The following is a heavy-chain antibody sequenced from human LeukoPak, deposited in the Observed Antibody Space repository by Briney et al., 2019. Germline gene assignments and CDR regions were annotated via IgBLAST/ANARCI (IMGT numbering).Heavy chain of an antibody. CDR2: TRYDGGNK. J-gene: IGHJ4*02. CDR1: GFTLSTYD. V-gene: IGHV3-30*02. CDR3: ARVIAAAGTIDY. D-gene: IGHD6-13*01. Sequence: PGGSLRLSCAASGFTLSTYDMHWVRQAPGKGLEWVAFTRYDGGNKYYADSVKGRFTVSRDNSKNTLYLQMNSLRAEDTAVYYCARVIAAAGTIDYWGQGTLVTVSS.